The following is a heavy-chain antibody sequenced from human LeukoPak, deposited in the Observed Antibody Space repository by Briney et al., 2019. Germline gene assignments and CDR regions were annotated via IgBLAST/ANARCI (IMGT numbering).Heavy chain of an antibody. Sequence: GGSLRLSCAASGFTFSSYWMSWVRQAPGKGLEWVANIKQDGSEKYYVDSVKGRFTISRDNAKNSPYLQMNSLRAEDTAVYYCARVSSSRSGGYYYYYMDVWGKGTTVTVSS. CDR3: ARVSSSRSGGYYYYYMDV. CDR2: IKQDGSEK. J-gene: IGHJ6*03. D-gene: IGHD6-13*01. V-gene: IGHV3-7*01. CDR1: GFTFSSYW.